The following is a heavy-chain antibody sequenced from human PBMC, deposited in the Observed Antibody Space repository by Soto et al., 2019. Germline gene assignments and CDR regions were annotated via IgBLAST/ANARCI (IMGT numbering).Heavy chain of an antibody. Sequence: GSLRLSCTGAGFNFANYALTWVRQAPATGLEWVGFIRGETNGGTADYAASLKGRITISRDDSKSIAYLEINSLQTEDTAVYYCTRYYYESSGYYVYWGQGTLVTVSS. CDR2: IRGETNGGTA. V-gene: IGHV3-49*04. CDR3: TRYYYESSGYYVY. CDR1: GFNFANYA. D-gene: IGHD3-22*01. J-gene: IGHJ4*02.